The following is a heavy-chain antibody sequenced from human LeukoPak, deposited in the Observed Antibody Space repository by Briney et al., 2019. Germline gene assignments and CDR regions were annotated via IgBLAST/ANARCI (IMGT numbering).Heavy chain of an antibody. D-gene: IGHD6-6*01. CDR3: ARVKEGGYSSSSEGYYYYYMDV. CDR1: GGTFSSYA. Sequence: SVKVSCKASGGTFSSYAISWVRQAPGQGLEWMGGIIPIFGTADYAQKFQGRVTITADESTSTAYMELSSLRSEDTAVYYCARVKEGGYSSSSEGYYYYYMDVWGKGTTVTVSS. V-gene: IGHV1-69*13. J-gene: IGHJ6*03. CDR2: IIPIFGTA.